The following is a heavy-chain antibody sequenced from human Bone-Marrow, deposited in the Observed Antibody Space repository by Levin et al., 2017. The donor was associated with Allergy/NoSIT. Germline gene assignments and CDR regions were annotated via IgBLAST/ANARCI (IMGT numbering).Heavy chain of an antibody. CDR3: ARHRPSPRAPVPEGFDF. CDR2: VYFGGST. CDR1: GGAVNSRNYY. J-gene: IGHJ3*01. V-gene: IGHV4-39*02. Sequence: KPSETLSLTCSVSGGAVNSRNYYWAWIRQAPGKGLEWIGTVYFGGSTNYNPSLKSRVAISVDTSRNHFSLRVSSVTAADTAVYYCARHRPSPRAPVPEGFDFWGQGTVVTVSS. D-gene: IGHD3-10*01.